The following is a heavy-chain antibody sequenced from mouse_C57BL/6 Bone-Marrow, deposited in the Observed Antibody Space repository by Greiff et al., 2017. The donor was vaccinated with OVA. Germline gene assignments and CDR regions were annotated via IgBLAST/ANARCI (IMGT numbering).Heavy chain of an antibody. Sequence: EVQRVESGAELVRPGASVKLSCTASGFNIKDDYMHWVKQRPEQGLEWIGWIDPENGDTEYASKFQGRATITADTSSNTAYLQLSSLTSEDTAVYYCTTGYDGYYDYWGQGTTLTVSS. CDR1: GFNIKDDY. V-gene: IGHV14-4*01. CDR2: IDPENGDT. D-gene: IGHD2-3*01. J-gene: IGHJ2*01. CDR3: TTGYDGYYDY.